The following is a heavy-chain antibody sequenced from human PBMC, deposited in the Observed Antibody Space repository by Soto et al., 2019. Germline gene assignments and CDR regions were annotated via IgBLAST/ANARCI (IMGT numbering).Heavy chain of an antibody. CDR2: IYYSGST. V-gene: IGHV4-39*07. J-gene: IGHJ4*02. Sequence: SETLSLTCTVSGDSITSGDFYWGWIRRPPGQGLEWIGYIYYSGSTNYNPSLKSRVTISVDTSKNQFSLKLSSVTAADTAVYYCARGRRSRGSSSWYPYWGQGTLVTVSS. D-gene: IGHD6-13*01. CDR1: GDSITSGDFY. CDR3: ARGRRSRGSSSWYPY.